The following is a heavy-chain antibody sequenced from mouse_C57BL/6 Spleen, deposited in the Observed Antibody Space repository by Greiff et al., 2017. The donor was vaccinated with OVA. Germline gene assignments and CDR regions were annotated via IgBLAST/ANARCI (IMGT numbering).Heavy chain of an antibody. V-gene: IGHV1-55*01. J-gene: IGHJ4*01. CDR2: IYPGSGST. Sequence: QVQLQQPGAELVKPGASVKVSCKASGYTFTSYWMHWVKQRPGQGLEWIGDIYPGSGSTNYNEKFKSKATLTVDPSSSTAYMQLSSLTSEDSAVDYCARSPTTVVIGDYWGQGTSVTVSS. CDR1: GYTFTSYW. D-gene: IGHD1-1*01. CDR3: ARSPTTVVIGDY.